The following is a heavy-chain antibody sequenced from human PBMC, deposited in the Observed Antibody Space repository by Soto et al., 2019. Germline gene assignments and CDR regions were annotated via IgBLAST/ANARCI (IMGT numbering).Heavy chain of an antibody. V-gene: IGHV5-10-1*01. CDR2: IDPSDSYV. J-gene: IGHJ4*02. Sequence: PGESLKISCHASGYSLTAYWITWVRQMPGKGLEWMATIDPSDSYVDYSPSFRGHVTFSVDRSITTVYLQWNSLKASDSAMYFCTRRASSSFYHFDFWGQGALVTVSS. D-gene: IGHD2-2*01. CDR1: GYSLTAYW. CDR3: TRRASSSFYHFDF.